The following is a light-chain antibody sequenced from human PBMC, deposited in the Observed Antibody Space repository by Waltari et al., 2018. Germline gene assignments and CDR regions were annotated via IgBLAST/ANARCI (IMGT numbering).Light chain of an antibody. CDR1: TGDVTSAHY. V-gene: IGLV7-46*01. J-gene: IGLJ1*01. CDR3: SVAYSGVFV. CDR2: DTN. Sequence: QAVVTPEPSLTVSPGGTVTLTCGSSTGDVTSAHYPYWFQQKPGQAPRTLIYDTNNQHSWTPGRFSGSLLGGKAALTLSGAQPEDEAEYYCSVAYSGVFVFGTGTKVTVL.